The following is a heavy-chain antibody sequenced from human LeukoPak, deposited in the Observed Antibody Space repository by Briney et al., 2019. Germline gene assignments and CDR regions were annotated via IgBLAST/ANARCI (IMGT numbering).Heavy chain of an antibody. D-gene: IGHD2-2*01. CDR3: ARGSSSGVLVVPAARGSPPYYFDY. CDR1: GGSFSGYY. CDR2: INHSGST. V-gene: IGHV4-34*01. J-gene: IGHJ4*02. Sequence: SETLSLTWAVDGGSFSGYYWSWIRQPPGKGLEWIGEINHSGSTNYNPSLKSRVTISVDTSKNQFSLKLSSVTAADTAVYYCARGSSSGVLVVPAARGSPPYYFDYWGQGTLVTVPS.